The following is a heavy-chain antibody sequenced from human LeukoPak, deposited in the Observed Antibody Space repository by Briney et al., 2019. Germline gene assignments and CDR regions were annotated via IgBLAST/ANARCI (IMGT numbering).Heavy chain of an antibody. CDR1: GSLIGSCYW. CDR3: ARAPASSSWSPGNWFDP. Sequence: PSRTLSLNCAFSGSLIGSCYWWSCVRQPPGQGLVCVGHLYHSGSTNYNPSLKSRVTISVDKSKNQFSLKLSSVTAADTAVYYCARAPASSSWSPGNWFDPWGQGTLVTVSS. V-gene: IGHV4-4*02. D-gene: IGHD6-13*01. CDR2: LYHSGST. J-gene: IGHJ5*02.